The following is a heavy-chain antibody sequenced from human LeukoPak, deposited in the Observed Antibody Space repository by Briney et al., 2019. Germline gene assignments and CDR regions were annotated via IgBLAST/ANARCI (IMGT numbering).Heavy chain of an antibody. V-gene: IGHV3-7*01. CDR2: IRPDGSEE. CDR1: GFTFSSHW. D-gene: IGHD3-9*01. J-gene: IGHJ6*04. Sequence: GGSLRLSCAASGFTFSSHWMSWVRQAPGKGLEWVASIRPDGSEEYYMDSVKGRFTISRDNAKNSLYLQMNSLRAEDTAVYYCAREGSTIFLHYYYGMDVWGKGTTVTVSS. CDR3: AREGSTIFLHYYYGMDV.